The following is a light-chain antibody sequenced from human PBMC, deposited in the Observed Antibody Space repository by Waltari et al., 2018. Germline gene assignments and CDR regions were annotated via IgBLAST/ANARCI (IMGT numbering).Light chain of an antibody. J-gene: IGLJ3*02. CDR2: MNSDGSH. CDR3: QTWDTGILV. V-gene: IGLV4-69*01. Sequence: QLVLPQSPSASASLGASVQVTCTLRSWHTSYAIAWHQQQPEKGPRYLMKMNSDGSHSKGDGIPDRFSGSSSGAERYLTISSLQSEDDADYYCQTWDTGILVFGGGTKLTVL. CDR1: SWHTSYA.